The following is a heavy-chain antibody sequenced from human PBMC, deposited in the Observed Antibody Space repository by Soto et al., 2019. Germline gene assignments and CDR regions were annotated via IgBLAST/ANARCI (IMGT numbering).Heavy chain of an antibody. V-gene: IGHV3-9*01. CDR2: INWKSDI. CDR3: AISQDRGGRTTFIY. J-gene: IGHJ4*02. CDR1: GFTFDDNA. Sequence: GGSLRLSCAVSGFTFDDNAMHWVRQAPEKGLEWVSGINWKSDIGYADSVKGRFTISRDNDENSLYLQINSLRAEDTALYYCAISQDRGGRTTFIYWGQGTQVTVSS. D-gene: IGHD3-16*01.